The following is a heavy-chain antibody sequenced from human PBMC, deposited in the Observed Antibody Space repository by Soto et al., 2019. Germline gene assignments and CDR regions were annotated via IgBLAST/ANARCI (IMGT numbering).Heavy chain of an antibody. D-gene: IGHD6-13*01. CDR1: GGSISGGGYY. CDR2: IYYSGST. J-gene: IGHJ6*02. V-gene: IGHV4-31*03. CDR3: ARDSANSSSWSLGYYYYGMDV. Sequence: SETLSLTCSVSGGSISGGGYYWSWIRQHPGKGLEWIGYIYYSGSTYYNPSLKSRVTISVDTSKNQFSLKLSSVTAADTAVYYCARDSANSSSWSLGYYYYGMDVWGQGTTVTVSS.